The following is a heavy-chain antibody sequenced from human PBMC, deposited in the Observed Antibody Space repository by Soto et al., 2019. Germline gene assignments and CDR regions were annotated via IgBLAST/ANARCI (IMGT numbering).Heavy chain of an antibody. Sequence: PSETLSLTCTVSGGSMSNYYWSWIRQPPGKGLEWIGYIYYIGSTNYNPSLKSRVTISVDTSKNQFSLKLSSVTAAATAVYYCARIGTMVRGVIRDYYYYGMDVWGQGTTVTVSS. V-gene: IGHV4-59*12. CDR2: IYYIGST. CDR1: GGSMSNYY. D-gene: IGHD3-10*01. CDR3: ARIGTMVRGVIRDYYYYGMDV. J-gene: IGHJ6*02.